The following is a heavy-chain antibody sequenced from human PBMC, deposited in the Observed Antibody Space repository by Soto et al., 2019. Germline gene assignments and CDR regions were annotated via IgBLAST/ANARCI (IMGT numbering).Heavy chain of an antibody. Sequence: GGSLRLSCAASGFTFSAYDMNWVRQAPGKGLEWVSVVNGNGHTTYYADSVKGRFTITRDDSKNTAYLQMSSLRAEDTAVYYCRAYSYGQGVDYWGQGALVTVSS. CDR2: VNGNGHTT. D-gene: IGHD5-18*01. CDR3: RAYSYGQGVDY. J-gene: IGHJ4*02. V-gene: IGHV3-23*01. CDR1: GFTFSAYD.